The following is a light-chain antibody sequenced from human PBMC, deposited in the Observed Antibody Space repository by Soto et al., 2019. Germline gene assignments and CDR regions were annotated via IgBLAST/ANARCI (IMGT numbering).Light chain of an antibody. V-gene: IGLV7-46*01. Sequence: QAVVTQEPSLTVSPGGTGTLTCGSSTGAVTSNHHPYWFQQKAGQAPRTLIYDTSNKHSWTPARFSGSLLGDKAALTLSGAQPADEAQYYCLLSHNAARVFGGGTKLTVL. CDR2: DTS. J-gene: IGLJ2*01. CDR3: LLSHNAARV. CDR1: TGAVTSNHH.